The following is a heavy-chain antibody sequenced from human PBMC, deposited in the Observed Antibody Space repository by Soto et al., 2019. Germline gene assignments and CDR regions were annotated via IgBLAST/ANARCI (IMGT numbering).Heavy chain of an antibody. CDR1: GFTFSSYA. Sequence: GGSLRLSCAASGFTFSSYAMSWVRQSPGNGLEWVSTVASSGGHTYYADSMRGRFTISRDNARNSLYLQMNSLRAEDTAVYYCASLDITGTTAPYYYNMDVWGQGTTVTVSS. CDR2: VASSGGHT. CDR3: ASLDITGTTAPYYYNMDV. V-gene: IGHV3-21*01. D-gene: IGHD1-20*01. J-gene: IGHJ6*02.